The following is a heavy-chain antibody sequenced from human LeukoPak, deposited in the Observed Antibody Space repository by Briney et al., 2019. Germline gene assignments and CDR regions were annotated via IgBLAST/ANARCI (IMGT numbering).Heavy chain of an antibody. D-gene: IGHD6-19*01. Sequence: GASVKVSCKASGYTFTSYGISWVRQAPGQGLEWMGWISAYNGNTNYGQKLQGRVTMTTDTSTSTAYMELRSLRSDDTAVYYCARDLLGYSSGWYSTTDFDYWGQGTLVTVSS. CDR1: GYTFTSYG. J-gene: IGHJ4*02. CDR3: ARDLLGYSSGWYSTTDFDY. V-gene: IGHV1-18*01. CDR2: ISAYNGNT.